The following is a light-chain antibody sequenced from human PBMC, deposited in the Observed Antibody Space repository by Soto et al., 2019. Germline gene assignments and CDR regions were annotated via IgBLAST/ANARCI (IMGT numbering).Light chain of an antibody. CDR2: DAS. J-gene: IGKJ4*01. CDR1: QSVGRNF. V-gene: IGKV3-20*01. Sequence: EIVLTQSPGTLSLSPGERATLSCRASQSVGRNFLAWYQQTPGQAPRLLIYDASSRATGIPDRFSGRGSGTDFTLTISRLEPEGFAVYYCQQYASSPLTFGGGTKVDIK. CDR3: QQYASSPLT.